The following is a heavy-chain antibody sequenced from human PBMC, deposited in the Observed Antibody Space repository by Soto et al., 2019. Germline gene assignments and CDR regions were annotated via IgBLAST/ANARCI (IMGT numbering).Heavy chain of an antibody. CDR3: ARTNCSGSSGCFDY. J-gene: IGHJ4*02. CDR2: IIPIFGTA. Sequence: QVQLVQSGAEVKKPGSSVKVSCKASGGTFSSYAISWVRHAPGQGLEWMGGIIPIFGTANYAQQFQGRVTITADESTSTAYMELISLRSEDTAVYYCARTNCSGSSGCFDYWGQGTLVTVSS. D-gene: IGHD3-10*02. CDR1: GGTFSSYA. V-gene: IGHV1-69*01.